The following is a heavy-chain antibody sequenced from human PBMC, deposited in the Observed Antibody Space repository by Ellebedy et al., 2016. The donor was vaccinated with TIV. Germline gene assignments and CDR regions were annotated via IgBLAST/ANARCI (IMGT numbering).Heavy chain of an antibody. CDR3: ARDPGIAEAGTVPPNIGFDL. J-gene: IGHJ4*02. V-gene: IGHV3-33*01. Sequence: GESLKISCAASGFILSSYGMQWVRQAPGKGLEWVAVIWYDGTKKFYAESVKGRFTISRDNSKNTLYLQMNSLRAEDTAVYHCARDPGIAEAGTVPPNIGFDLWGQGTLVTVSS. CDR2: IWYDGTKK. CDR1: GFILSSYG. D-gene: IGHD6-19*01.